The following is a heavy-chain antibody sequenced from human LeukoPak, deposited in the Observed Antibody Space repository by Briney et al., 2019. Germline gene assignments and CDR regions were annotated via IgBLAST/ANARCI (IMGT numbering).Heavy chain of an antibody. J-gene: IGHJ4*02. V-gene: IGHV3-30*02. D-gene: IGHD3/OR15-3a*01. CDR2: IRYDGSNK. Sequence: GGSLRLSCAASGFTFSSYGMHWVRQAPGKGLEWVAFIRYDGSNKYYADSVKGRFTISRDNSKNTLYLQMNSLRAEDTAVYYCASWAGNAQSDSWTGPFDYWGQGTLVTVSS. CDR3: ASWAGNAQSDSWTGPFDY. CDR1: GFTFSSYG.